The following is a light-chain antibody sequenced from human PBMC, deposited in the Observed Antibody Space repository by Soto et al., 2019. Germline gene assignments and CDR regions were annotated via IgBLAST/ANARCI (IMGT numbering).Light chain of an antibody. Sequence: DIPLTQSPSFLSASVGDRVTITCRASQGISSFLAWYQQKPGKAPKLLIYAASTLQSGVPSRFSGSGSGTEFTLTISSLQPEDFATYYCQQLDSYPRSFGGGTKVELK. CDR1: QGISSF. V-gene: IGKV1-9*01. J-gene: IGKJ4*01. CDR3: QQLDSYPRS. CDR2: AAS.